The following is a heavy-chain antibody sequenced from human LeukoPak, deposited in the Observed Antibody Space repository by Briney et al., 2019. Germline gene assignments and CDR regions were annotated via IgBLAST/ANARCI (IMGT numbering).Heavy chain of an antibody. V-gene: IGHV4-59*01. CDR2: IYYSGST. D-gene: IGHD3-22*01. J-gene: IGHJ4*02. CDR1: GGSISSYY. CDR3: ARADYYDSSGYYLDY. Sequence: SETRSLTCTVSGGSISSYYWSWIRQPPGKGLEWIGYIYYSGSTNYNPSLKSRVTISVDTSKNQFFLKLSSVTAADTAVYYCARADYYDSSGYYLDYWGQGTLVTVSS.